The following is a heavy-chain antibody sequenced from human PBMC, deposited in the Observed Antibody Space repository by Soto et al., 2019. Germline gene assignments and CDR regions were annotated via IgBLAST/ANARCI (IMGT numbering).Heavy chain of an antibody. V-gene: IGHV1-46*01. CDR3: ARGLGLKPLYDYVWGSYRKGAFDI. Sequence: ASVKVSCKASGYTFTSYYMHWVRQAPGQGLEWMGIINPSGGSTSYAQKFQGRVTMTRDTSTSTVYMELSSLRSEDTAVYYCARGLGLKPLYDYVWGSYRKGAFDIWRQGTMVTVSS. J-gene: IGHJ3*02. CDR1: GYTFTSYY. CDR2: INPSGGST. D-gene: IGHD3-16*02.